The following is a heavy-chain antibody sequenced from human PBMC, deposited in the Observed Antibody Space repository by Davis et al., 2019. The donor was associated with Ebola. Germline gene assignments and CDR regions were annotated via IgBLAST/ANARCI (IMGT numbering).Heavy chain of an antibody. CDR2: ISYDGGNK. D-gene: IGHD3-22*01. Sequence: GESLKISCAASGFTFSSYTIHWVRQTPVKGPEWLAAISYDGGNKDYADSVKGRFTISRDNSKNTLYLQMNSLRGEDTAVYYCARVRARDSSSYHPLDYWGQGTLVTVSS. CDR1: GFTFSSYT. CDR3: ARVRARDSSSYHPLDY. J-gene: IGHJ4*02. V-gene: IGHV3-30-3*01.